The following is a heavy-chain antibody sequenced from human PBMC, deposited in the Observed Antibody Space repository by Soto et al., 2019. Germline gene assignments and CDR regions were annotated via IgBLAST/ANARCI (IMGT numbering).Heavy chain of an antibody. D-gene: IGHD4-17*01. CDR2: ITGRGDDT. CDR3: ASGDDYGALRAFDI. V-gene: IGHV3-23*01. Sequence: EVQLLESGGGLVQPGGSLRLSCAASGFTFASYTLSWVRQAPGKGLEWVSGITGRGDDTFYADAVKGRITVSRDNSEPTLFLQMHSLRAEATAVYYCASGDDYGALRAFDIWGRGTMVAVS. J-gene: IGHJ3*02. CDR1: GFTFASYT.